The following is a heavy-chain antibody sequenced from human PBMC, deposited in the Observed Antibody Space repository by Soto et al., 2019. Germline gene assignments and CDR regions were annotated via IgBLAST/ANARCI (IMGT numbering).Heavy chain of an antibody. Sequence: EVQLVESGGGLVQPGGSLRLSCAASGFIVFTNYMSWVRQAPGKGLEWVAVVYSGRGTYYADSVKGRFTISRDNSKHTLYLQMNRLRPEDTALYYCASLAVGVTIDPSDYWGQGTLVTVSS. CDR1: GFIVFTNY. J-gene: IGHJ4*02. CDR2: VYSGRGT. CDR3: ASLAVGVTIDPSDY. D-gene: IGHD1-26*01. V-gene: IGHV3-53*04.